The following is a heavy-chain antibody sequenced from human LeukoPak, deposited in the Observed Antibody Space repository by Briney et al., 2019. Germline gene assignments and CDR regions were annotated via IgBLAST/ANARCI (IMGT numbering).Heavy chain of an antibody. V-gene: IGHV4-4*07. D-gene: IGHD3-10*01. Sequence: SETLSLTCTVSGGSISSYYWSLIRQPAGNGLEWIGRIYTSGSTNYNPSLKSRVTMSVDTSKNQFSLKLSSVTAADTAVYYCARGAYGSGSYPLDYWGQGTLVTVSS. CDR1: GGSISSYY. CDR2: IYTSGST. CDR3: ARGAYGSGSYPLDY. J-gene: IGHJ4*02.